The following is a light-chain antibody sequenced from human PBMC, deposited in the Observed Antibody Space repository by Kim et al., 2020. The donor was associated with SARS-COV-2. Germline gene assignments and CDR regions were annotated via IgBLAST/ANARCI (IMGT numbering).Light chain of an antibody. CDR3: NSRDSRGNPAV. CDR1: SLRSYY. J-gene: IGLJ2*01. Sequence: SSELTQDPAVSVALGQTVRITCQGDSLRSYYASWYQQKPGQAPVLVIYGKNNRPSGIPDRFSGSSSGNTASLTITGAQAEDEADYYRNSRDSRGNPAVFG. CDR2: GKN. V-gene: IGLV3-19*01.